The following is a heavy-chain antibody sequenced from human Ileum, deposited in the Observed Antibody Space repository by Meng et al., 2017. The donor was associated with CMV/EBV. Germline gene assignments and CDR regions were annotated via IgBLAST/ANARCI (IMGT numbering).Heavy chain of an antibody. Sequence: SGFAFTCAWMNSLRQALGKGLEWAARIQTKSIRGSTDYASSVRVRRTIARDNSIHTLYLLMNSLCIDDTAVYYFITKHYYGAETYDYWGQGTLVTVSS. J-gene: IGHJ4*02. CDR1: GFAFTCAW. V-gene: IGHV3-15*07. CDR3: ITKHYYGAETYDY. D-gene: IGHD3-10*01. CDR2: IQTKSIRGST.